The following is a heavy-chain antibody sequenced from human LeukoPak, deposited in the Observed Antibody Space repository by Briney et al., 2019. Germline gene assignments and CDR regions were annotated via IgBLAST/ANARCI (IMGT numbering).Heavy chain of an antibody. D-gene: IGHD3-22*01. J-gene: IGHJ3*02. CDR3: ATTRGRMIVVVNAFDI. V-gene: IGHV1-24*01. Sequence: GASVKVSCKVSGYTLTELSMHWVRQAPGKGLEWMGGFDPEDGETIYAQKFQGRVTMTEDTSTDTAYMELSSLRSEDTAVYYCATTRGRMIVVVNAFDIWGQGTMVTVSS. CDR2: FDPEDGET. CDR1: GYTLTELS.